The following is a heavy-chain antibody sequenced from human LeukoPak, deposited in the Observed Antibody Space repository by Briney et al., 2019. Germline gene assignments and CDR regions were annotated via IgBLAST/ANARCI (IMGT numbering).Heavy chain of an antibody. CDR2: IYYSGST. D-gene: IGHD6-19*01. Sequence: KRWETMSLTCSVSGGSISSTTYYWGWIRQPPGKGLEWIGIIYYSGSTYYNSSLKSRVTISVDTSENQFSLKLNSVIAADTAVYYCARLYSSGWTPPRYWYFDLWGRGTLVTVSS. V-gene: IGHV4-39*01. J-gene: IGHJ2*01. CDR3: ARLYSSGWTPPRYWYFDL. CDR1: GGSISSTTYY.